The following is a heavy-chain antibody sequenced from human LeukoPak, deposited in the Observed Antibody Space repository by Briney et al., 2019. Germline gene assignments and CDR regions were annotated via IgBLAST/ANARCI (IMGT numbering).Heavy chain of an antibody. CDR1: GFTFSSYW. D-gene: IGHD1-26*01. CDR2: IKSDGNIT. V-gene: IGHV3-74*01. Sequence: PGGSLRLSCAASGFTFSSYWMQWVRQAPGKGLVWVSRIKSDGNITNYADSVKGRFTISRDNAKNTLFLQMNSLRAEDTGLYYCTRGYYNAFDYWGQGALVTVSS. CDR3: TRGYYNAFDY. J-gene: IGHJ4*02.